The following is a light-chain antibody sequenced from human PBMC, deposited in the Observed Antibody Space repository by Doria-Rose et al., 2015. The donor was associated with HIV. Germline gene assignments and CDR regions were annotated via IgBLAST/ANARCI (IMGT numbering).Light chain of an antibody. CDR1: QNVNNNY. Sequence: IVMTQSPGTLSLSPGERATLSCRASQNVNNNYLAWCHQKPGQAPRLPIYGPSSRAAGNPYRYSGRGSGSDFTRPISTPEPEEFAVYCCQQYGSVPDTFGQGTKQELK. V-gene: IGKV3-20*01. CDR3: QQYGSVPDT. CDR2: GPS. J-gene: IGKJ2*01.